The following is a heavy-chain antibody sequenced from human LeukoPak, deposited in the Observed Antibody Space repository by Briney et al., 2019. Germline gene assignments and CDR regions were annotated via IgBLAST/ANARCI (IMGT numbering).Heavy chain of an antibody. J-gene: IGHJ4*02. Sequence: AGGSLRLSCAASGITFNSYGMHWVRQAPGKGLEWVAFIRYDGSNKYYADSVKGRFTISRDNSKNTLYLQMNSLRAEDTAVYYCAKEGFLEWLLAHWGQGTLVTVSS. CDR2: IRYDGSNK. CDR1: GITFNSYG. D-gene: IGHD3-3*01. V-gene: IGHV3-30*02. CDR3: AKEGFLEWLLAH.